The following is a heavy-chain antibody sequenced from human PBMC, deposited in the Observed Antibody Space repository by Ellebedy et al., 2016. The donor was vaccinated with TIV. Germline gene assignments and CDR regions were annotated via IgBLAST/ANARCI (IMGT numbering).Heavy chain of an antibody. D-gene: IGHD4-17*01. Sequence: ASVKVSCXASGGTFSSYAISWVRQAPGQRLEWMGWINAGNGNTKYSQKFQGRVTITRDTSASTAYMELSSLRSEDTAVYYCARSAGYGDYTAHFDYWGQGTLVTVSS. CDR2: INAGNGNT. CDR3: ARSAGYGDYTAHFDY. J-gene: IGHJ4*02. V-gene: IGHV1-3*01. CDR1: GGTFSSYA.